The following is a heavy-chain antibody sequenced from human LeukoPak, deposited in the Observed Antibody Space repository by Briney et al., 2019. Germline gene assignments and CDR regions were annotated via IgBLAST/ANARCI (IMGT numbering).Heavy chain of an antibody. CDR1: GFTFSSYT. V-gene: IGHV3-30-3*01. Sequence: GGSLRLSCAPSGFTFSSYTLHWVRQAPGKELEWVAVISYDGSDKYYADSVKGRFTISRDNSKNTLYLQMNSLRAEDTAVYYCARDGIVGSTTFDYWGQGTLVTVSS. D-gene: IGHD1-26*01. CDR2: ISYDGSDK. J-gene: IGHJ4*02. CDR3: ARDGIVGSTTFDY.